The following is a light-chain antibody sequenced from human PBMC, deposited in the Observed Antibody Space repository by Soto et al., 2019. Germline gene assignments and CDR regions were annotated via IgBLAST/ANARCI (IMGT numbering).Light chain of an antibody. V-gene: IGLV2-14*01. CDR3: SSSTDTSIL. CDR1: SSDIGGYNY. CDR2: EVN. J-gene: IGLJ2*01. Sequence: SALTQPASVSGSPGQSITVSCTGTSSDIGGYNYVSWYQQHPGKAPKLIIYEVNYRPSGVSSRFSGSRSGNTASLTISGLQAEDEAHYYCSSSTDTSILFGGGTQLTVL.